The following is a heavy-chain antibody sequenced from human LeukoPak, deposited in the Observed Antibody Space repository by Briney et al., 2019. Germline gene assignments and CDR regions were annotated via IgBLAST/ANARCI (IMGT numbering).Heavy chain of an antibody. D-gene: IGHD3-22*01. CDR3: AKRGVVIRVILVGFHKEAYYFDS. Sequence: GGSLRLSCAVSGITLSNYGMSWVRQAPGKGLEWVAGISDSGGRTNYADSVKGRFTISRDNPKNTLYLQINSLRAEDTAVYFCAKRGVVIRVILVGFHKEAYYFDSWAREPWSPSPQ. CDR1: GITLSNYG. V-gene: IGHV3-23*01. J-gene: IGHJ4*02. CDR2: ISDSGGRT.